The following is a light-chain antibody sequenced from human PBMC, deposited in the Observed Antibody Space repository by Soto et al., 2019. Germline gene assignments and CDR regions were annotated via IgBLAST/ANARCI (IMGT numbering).Light chain of an antibody. CDR2: GAS. V-gene: IGKV3-15*01. CDR1: QSVSSN. CDR3: QQYNNWLYT. J-gene: IGKJ2*01. Sequence: EIVMTQSPATLSVSPGERATLSCRASQSVSSNLAWYQQKPGKAPRLLIYGASTRATGIPARFSGSGSGTEFTLTISSLQSEDFAVYYCQQYNNWLYTFCQGTKLEIK.